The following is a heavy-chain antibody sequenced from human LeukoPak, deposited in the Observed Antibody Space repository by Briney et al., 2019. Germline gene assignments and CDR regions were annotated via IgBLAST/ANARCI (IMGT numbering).Heavy chain of an antibody. CDR1: GFTFSNYA. D-gene: IGHD5-12*01. Sequence: PETSLRLSCAASGFTFSNYAIYWVRQAPGKGLEWVSVISTDGNYKYYADSVEGRFAVSRDNSKNIVYLQMNSLSADDAAEYYCARARCDTCGYGSWGQGTLVTVSS. CDR3: ARARCDTCGYGS. J-gene: IGHJ5*02. V-gene: IGHV3-30*09. CDR2: ISTDGNYK.